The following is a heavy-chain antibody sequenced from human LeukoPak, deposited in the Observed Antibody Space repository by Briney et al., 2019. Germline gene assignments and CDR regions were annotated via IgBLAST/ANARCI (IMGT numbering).Heavy chain of an antibody. Sequence: GGSLRLSCAASGFTFSSYAMSWVRQAPGKGLEWVSAISGSGGSTYYADSVKGRFTISRDNSKNTLYLQMNSLRAEDTAVYYCAKPSVSYSSSWYWYFDYWGQGTLVTVSS. V-gene: IGHV3-23*01. D-gene: IGHD6-13*01. CDR1: GFTFSSYA. CDR2: ISGSGGST. J-gene: IGHJ4*02. CDR3: AKPSVSYSSSWYWYFDY.